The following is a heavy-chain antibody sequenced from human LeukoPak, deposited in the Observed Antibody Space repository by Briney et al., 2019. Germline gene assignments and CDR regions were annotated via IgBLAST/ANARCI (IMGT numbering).Heavy chain of an antibody. CDR1: GYTFTCYY. CDR3: AATTVTTFWFDP. D-gene: IGHD4-17*01. V-gene: IGHV1-2*02. CDR2: INPNSGGT. J-gene: IGHJ5*02. Sequence: ASVKVSCKASGYTFTCYYMHWVRQAPGQGLEWMGWINPNSGGTNCAQKFQGRVTMTRDTSINTAYMELSSLRFDDTAVYYCAATTVTTFWFDPWGQGTLVTVSS.